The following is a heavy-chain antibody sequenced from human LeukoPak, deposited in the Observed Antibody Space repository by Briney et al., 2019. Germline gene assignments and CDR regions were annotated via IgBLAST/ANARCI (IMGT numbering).Heavy chain of an antibody. CDR1: GGSISSSSYY. V-gene: IGHV4-39*01. CDR2: IYYSGST. Sequence: SETLSLTCTVSGGSISSSSYYWGWIRQPPGKGLEWIGSIYYSGSTYYNPSLKSRVTISVDTSKNQFSLKLSSVTAADTAVYYCARAIPVDAFDIWGQGTMVTVSS. J-gene: IGHJ3*02. CDR3: ARAIPVDAFDI. D-gene: IGHD2-2*02.